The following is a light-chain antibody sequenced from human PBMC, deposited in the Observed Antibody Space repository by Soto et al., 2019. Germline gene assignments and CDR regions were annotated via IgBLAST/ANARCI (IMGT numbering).Light chain of an antibody. Sequence: QSVLTQPASGSASPGQAITIACTGTSSDVGSYNLVSWYQQHPGKAPKLMIYEGSKRPSGVSNRFSGPKSGNTASLTISGLQAEDEADYCCCSYAGSSTYVFGTGTKVTVL. V-gene: IGLV2-23*01. CDR3: CSYAGSSTYV. CDR2: EGS. J-gene: IGLJ1*01. CDR1: SSDVGSYNL.